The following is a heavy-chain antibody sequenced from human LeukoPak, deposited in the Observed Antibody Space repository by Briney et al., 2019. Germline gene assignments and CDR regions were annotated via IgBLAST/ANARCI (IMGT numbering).Heavy chain of an antibody. CDR3: AREQSSGTKGAFDI. CDR1: GYTFTGYY. J-gene: IGHJ3*02. Sequence: ASVKVSCKASGYTFTGYYMHWVRQAPGQGLEWMGWIDPNSGGTNYAQKFQGRVTMTRDTSISTAYMELSRLRSDDTAVYYCAREQSSGTKGAFDIWGQGTMVTVSS. D-gene: IGHD6-19*01. V-gene: IGHV1-2*02. CDR2: IDPNSGGT.